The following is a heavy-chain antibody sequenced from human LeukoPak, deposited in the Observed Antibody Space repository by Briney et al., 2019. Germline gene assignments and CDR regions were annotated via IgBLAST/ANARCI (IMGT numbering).Heavy chain of an antibody. J-gene: IGHJ3*02. CDR2: ISSSSSYI. D-gene: IGHD6-19*01. CDR1: GFTFSSYS. V-gene: IGHV3-21*01. Sequence: PGGSLRLSCAASGFTFSSYSMNWVRQAPGKGLEWVSSISSSSSYIYYADSVKGRFTISRDNAKNSLYLQMNSLRAEDTAVYYCAKELTGIAVAGTLGAFDIWGQGTMVTVSS. CDR3: AKELTGIAVAGTLGAFDI.